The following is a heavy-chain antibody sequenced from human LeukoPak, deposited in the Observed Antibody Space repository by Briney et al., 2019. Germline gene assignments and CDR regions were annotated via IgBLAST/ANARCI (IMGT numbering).Heavy chain of an antibody. J-gene: IGHJ4*02. CDR1: GGSISSYY. V-gene: IGHV4-59*01. CDR2: IYYSGST. D-gene: IGHD2-21*01. CDR3: ARDTGGGEFDY. Sequence: SETLSLTCTVSGGSISSYYWSWIRQPPGKGLEWIGYIYYSGSTNYNPSLKSRVTISVDTSKNQFSLKLSSVTAADTAVYYCARDTGGGEFDYWGQGTLVTVSS.